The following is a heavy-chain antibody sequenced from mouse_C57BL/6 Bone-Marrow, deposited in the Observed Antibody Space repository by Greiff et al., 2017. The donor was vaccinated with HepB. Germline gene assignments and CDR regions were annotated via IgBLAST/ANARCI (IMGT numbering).Heavy chain of an antibody. V-gene: IGHV5-4*01. J-gene: IGHJ4*01. Sequence: EVMLVESGGGLVKPGGSLKLSCAASGFTFSSYAMSWVRQTPEKRLEWVATISDGGSYTYYPDNVKGRFTISRDNAKNNLYLQMSHLKSEDTAMYYCARDWYYGSSYDYYAMDYWGQGTSVTVSS. CDR1: GFTFSSYA. D-gene: IGHD1-1*01. CDR2: ISDGGSYT. CDR3: ARDWYYGSSYDYYAMDY.